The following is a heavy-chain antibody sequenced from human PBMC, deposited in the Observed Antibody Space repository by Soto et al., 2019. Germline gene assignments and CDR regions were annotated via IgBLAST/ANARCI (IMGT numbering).Heavy chain of an antibody. V-gene: IGHV4-59*01. Sequence: QVQLQESGPGLVKPSETLSLTCTVSGGSISSYYWSWIRQPPGKGLEWIGYIYYSGSTNYNPSLKIRVTISVDTSKNQFSLKLSSVTAADTAVYDCARVWGGAFDIWGQGTMVTVSS. J-gene: IGHJ3*02. CDR1: GGSISSYY. CDR3: ARVWGGAFDI. CDR2: IYYSGST. D-gene: IGHD3-10*01.